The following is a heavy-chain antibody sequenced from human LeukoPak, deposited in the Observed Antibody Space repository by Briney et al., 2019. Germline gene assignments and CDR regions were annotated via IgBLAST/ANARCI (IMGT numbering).Heavy chain of an antibody. D-gene: IGHD2-2*01. CDR2: IIPIFGTA. J-gene: IGHJ4*02. V-gene: IGHV1-69*05. CDR1: GGTFSSYA. CDR3: ARASGPAANPFDY. Sequence: ASVKVSCKASGGTFSSYAISWVRQAPGQGLEWMGGIIPIFGTANYAQKFQGRVTIITDESTSTAYMELSSLRSEDTAVYYCARASGPAANPFDYWGQGTLVTVSS.